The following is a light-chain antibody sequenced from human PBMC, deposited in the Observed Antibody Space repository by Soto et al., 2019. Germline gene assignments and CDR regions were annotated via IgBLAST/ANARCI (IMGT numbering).Light chain of an antibody. CDR3: LQHNAYPWA. V-gene: IGKV1-17*01. J-gene: IGKJ1*01. CDR1: QDIRTD. CDR2: AAS. Sequence: DIQMTQSPSSLSASIGDRVTITCRASQDIRTDLVWYQQKPGKAPNRLIYAASTLQSGVPSRFSGSGSGTQFTLTISSLQPEDFATYYCLQHNAYPWAFGPGTKVEV.